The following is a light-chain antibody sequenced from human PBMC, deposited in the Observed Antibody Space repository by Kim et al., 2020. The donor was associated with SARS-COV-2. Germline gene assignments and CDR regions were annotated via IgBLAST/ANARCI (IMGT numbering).Light chain of an antibody. Sequence: VSPGERATLSCRASQSISNNLAWYQQKPGQAPRLLIYGASTRATGIPARFSGSGSGTEFTLIISSLQSEDFAVYYCQQYNKWPITFGQGTRLEIK. J-gene: IGKJ5*01. CDR2: GAS. CDR1: QSISNN. V-gene: IGKV3-15*01. CDR3: QQYNKWPIT.